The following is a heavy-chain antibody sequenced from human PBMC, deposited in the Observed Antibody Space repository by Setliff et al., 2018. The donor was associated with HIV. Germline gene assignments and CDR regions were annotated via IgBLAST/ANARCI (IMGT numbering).Heavy chain of an antibody. J-gene: IGHJ5*02. Sequence: GGSLRLSCVASGFTFDTYGMHWVRQAPGKVLEWVADIWYDGNNKDYADSEKGRFTISRDKSNTTLYLQMNSLRVEDTAVYYCAKERNPYYYDTSGYSWFDPWGQGTLVTVSS. CDR3: AKERNPYYYDTSGYSWFDP. V-gene: IGHV3-33*03. D-gene: IGHD3-22*01. CDR1: GFTFDTYG. CDR2: IWYDGNNK.